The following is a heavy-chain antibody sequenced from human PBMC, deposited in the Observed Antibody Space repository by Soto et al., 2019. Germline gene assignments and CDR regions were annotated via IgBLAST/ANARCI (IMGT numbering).Heavy chain of an antibody. D-gene: IGHD3-10*01. J-gene: IGHJ6*03. Sequence: SETLSLTCTVSGGSISSSSYYWGWIRQPPGKGLEWIGSIYYSGSTYYNPSLKSRVTISVDTSKNQFSLKLRSVTAADTAVYYCARTPLMVRGVIIDYYYYMDVWGKGTTVTVSS. CDR3: ARTPLMVRGVIIDYYYYMDV. V-gene: IGHV4-39*01. CDR2: IYYSGST. CDR1: GGSISSSSYY.